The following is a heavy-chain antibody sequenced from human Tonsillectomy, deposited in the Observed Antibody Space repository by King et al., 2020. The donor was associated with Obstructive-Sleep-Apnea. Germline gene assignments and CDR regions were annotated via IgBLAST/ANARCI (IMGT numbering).Heavy chain of an antibody. CDR3: ARDQGEQLGPGMIYYGLDV. V-gene: IGHV4-39*07. J-gene: IGHJ6*02. Sequence: QLQESGPGLVKPSETLSLTCTVSGGSISSSSYYWGWIRQPPGKGLEWIGSIYYSGSTYYNPSLKSRVTISVDMSKKQFSLKLSSVTAADTAVYYCARDQGEQLGPGMIYYGLDVWGQGTTVTVSS. D-gene: IGHD1-1*01. CDR1: GGSISSSSYY. CDR2: IYYSGST.